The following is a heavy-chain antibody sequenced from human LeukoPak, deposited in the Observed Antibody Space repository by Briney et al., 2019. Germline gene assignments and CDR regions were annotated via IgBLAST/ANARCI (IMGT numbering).Heavy chain of an antibody. D-gene: IGHD2-2*02. Sequence: PGGSLRLSCAASGFIFSNSAIHWVGQSPGKGLEWVAFISEDGTKKFYVDSVKDRFTISRDNSKNTLYLQMTSLRPEDTAVYYCAKDILPGVGSFDYWGQGALVTGAS. CDR3: AKDILPGVGSFDY. V-gene: IGHV3-30*02. CDR1: GFIFSNSA. CDR2: ISEDGTKK. J-gene: IGHJ4*02.